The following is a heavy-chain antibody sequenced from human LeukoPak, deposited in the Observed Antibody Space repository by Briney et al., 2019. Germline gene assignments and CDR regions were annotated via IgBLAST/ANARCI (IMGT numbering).Heavy chain of an antibody. Sequence: ASVKVSCKTSGYTFTSYYMHWVRQAPGQGLEWMGWINPNSGGTDYAQRFQGRVTMTRDTSISTAYMELYSLRSDDTAVFYCARGIPSSGSDYWGQGTLVTVSS. V-gene: IGHV1-2*02. D-gene: IGHD6-19*01. CDR1: GYTFTSYY. CDR3: ARGIPSSGSDY. CDR2: INPNSGGT. J-gene: IGHJ4*02.